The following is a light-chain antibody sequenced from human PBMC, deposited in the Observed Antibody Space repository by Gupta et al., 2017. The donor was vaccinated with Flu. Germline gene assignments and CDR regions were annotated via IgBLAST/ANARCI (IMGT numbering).Light chain of an antibody. J-gene: IGKJ1*01. Sequence: AIQMTQSPSSLSASVGDRVSITCRASQGIGNDLGWYQQKPRKAPKLLIYAASSLHSGVPSRFSGSGSGTDFTLTISSLHPDDFGTYYCRQDNGYPLTFGQGTKVEIK. CDR3: RQDNGYPLT. CDR2: AAS. V-gene: IGKV1-6*01. CDR1: QGIGND.